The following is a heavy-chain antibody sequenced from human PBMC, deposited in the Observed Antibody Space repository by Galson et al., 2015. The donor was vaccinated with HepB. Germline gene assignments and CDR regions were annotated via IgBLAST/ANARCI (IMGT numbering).Heavy chain of an antibody. Sequence: SVKVSCKASGYTFTGYYMHWVRQAPGQGLEWMGWINPNSGGTNYAQKFQGRVTMTRDTSISTAYMELSRLRSDDTAVYYCAREGYDSTTPGDYWGQGTLVTVSS. D-gene: IGHD3-22*01. CDR3: AREGYDSTTPGDY. CDR2: INPNSGGT. CDR1: GYTFTGYY. V-gene: IGHV1-2*02. J-gene: IGHJ4*02.